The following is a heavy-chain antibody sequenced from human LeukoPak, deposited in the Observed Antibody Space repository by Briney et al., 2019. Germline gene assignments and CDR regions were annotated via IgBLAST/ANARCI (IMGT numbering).Heavy chain of an antibody. CDR2: IYYSGCT. Sequence: PETPSLTCGVSGGSTSSYYWSWVRQPPGKGLEYIGYIYYSGCTNYNPSRYSRFRISVDTSKDQFSLNLTSVTAAESAVYYCSRLKCISTTCTNSYVMDVWGQGTTVTVSS. V-gene: IGHV4-59*01. J-gene: IGHJ6*02. D-gene: IGHD2-2*01. CDR3: SRLKCISTTCTNSYVMDV. CDR1: GGSTSSYY.